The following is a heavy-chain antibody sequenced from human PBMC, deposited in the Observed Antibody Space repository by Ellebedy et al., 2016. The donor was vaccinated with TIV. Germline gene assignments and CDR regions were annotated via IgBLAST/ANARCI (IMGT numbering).Heavy chain of an antibody. CDR3: ARIEYSSSHPYYYYYMDV. D-gene: IGHD6-6*01. J-gene: IGHJ6*03. Sequence: SETLSLTXAVYGGSFSGHYWSWIRQPPGKRLEWIGEINANGGTNYNPSLKSRVTISVDTSKNQFSLRLRSVTAADTAVYYCARIEYSSSHPYYYYYMDVWGKGTTVTVSS. CDR1: GGSFSGHY. CDR2: INANGGT. V-gene: IGHV4-34*01.